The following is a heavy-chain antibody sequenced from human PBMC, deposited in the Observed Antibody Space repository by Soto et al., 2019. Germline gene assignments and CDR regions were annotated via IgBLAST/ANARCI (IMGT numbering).Heavy chain of an antibody. CDR3: AASPDSSGYDPLDY. Sequence: SVKVSCKASGFTFTSSAVQWVRQARGQRLEWIGWIVVGSGNTNYAQKFQERVTITRDMSTSTAYMELSSLRSEDTAVYYCAASPDSSGYDPLDYWGQGTLVTVSS. CDR2: IVVGSGNT. J-gene: IGHJ4*02. V-gene: IGHV1-58*01. CDR1: GFTFTSSA. D-gene: IGHD3-22*01.